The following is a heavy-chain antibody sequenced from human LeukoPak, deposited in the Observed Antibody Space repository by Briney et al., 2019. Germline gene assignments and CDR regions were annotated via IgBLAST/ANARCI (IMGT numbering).Heavy chain of an antibody. CDR1: GYTLTELP. CDR3: ATEGLLLGGSGWYGTGY. D-gene: IGHD6-19*01. CDR2: FDPEDGET. Sequence: GASVKVSCKVSGYTLTELPMHWVRQAPGKGLEWMGGFDPEDGETIYAQKFQGRVTMTEDTSTDTAYMELSSLRSEDTAVYYCATEGLLLGGSGWYGTGYWGQGTLVTVSS. V-gene: IGHV1-24*01. J-gene: IGHJ4*02.